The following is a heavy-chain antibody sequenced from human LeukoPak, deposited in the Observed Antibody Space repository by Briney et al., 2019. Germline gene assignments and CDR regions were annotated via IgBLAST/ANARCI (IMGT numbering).Heavy chain of an antibody. V-gene: IGHV1-2*02. CDR3: ARDYCSSTSCYGVGRRSYYYYGMDV. Sequence: ASVKASCKASGYTFTGYYKHWVRQAPGQGREGMGGINPNSGGTNYAQKVQGRVTMTRDTSISTAYMELSRLRSDDTAVYYCARDYCSSTSCYGVGRRSYYYYGMDVWGQGTTVTVSS. CDR2: INPNSGGT. J-gene: IGHJ6*02. D-gene: IGHD2-2*01. CDR1: GYTFTGYY.